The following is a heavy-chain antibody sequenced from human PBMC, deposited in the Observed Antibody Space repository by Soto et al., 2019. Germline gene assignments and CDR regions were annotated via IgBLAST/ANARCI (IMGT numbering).Heavy chain of an antibody. CDR1: GGSFSGYY. D-gene: IGHD5-18*01. V-gene: IGHV4-34*01. Sequence: QVQLQQWGAGLLKPSETLSLTCAVYGGSFSGYYWSWIRQPPGKGLEWIGEINHSGSTNYNPSLKSRVAISVDPSKNQFSLKLSSVTAADTAVYYCARGLRGDTAMVTGYYYGMDVWGQGTTVTVSS. CDR2: INHSGST. J-gene: IGHJ6*02. CDR3: ARGLRGDTAMVTGYYYGMDV.